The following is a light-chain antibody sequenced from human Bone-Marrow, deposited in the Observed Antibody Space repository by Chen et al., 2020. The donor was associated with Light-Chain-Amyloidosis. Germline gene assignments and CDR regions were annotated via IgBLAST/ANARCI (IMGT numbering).Light chain of an antibody. CDR1: QSISSW. V-gene: IGKV1-5*03. Sequence: DIQMTQSPSTLSASVGDRVTITCRASQSISSWLAWYQQKPGKAPKLLIYKASSLESGVPSRFSGSGSGTEFTLTISSLQPDDLATYYCQQYNSPSTFGGGTKVEIK. CDR3: QQYNSPST. CDR2: KAS. J-gene: IGKJ4*01.